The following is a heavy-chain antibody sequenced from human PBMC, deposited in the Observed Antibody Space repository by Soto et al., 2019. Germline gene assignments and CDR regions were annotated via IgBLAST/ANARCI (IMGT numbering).Heavy chain of an antibody. CDR3: ARGGRGSGGGAY. CDR2: IIPILGIA. Sequence: QVQLVQSGAEVKKPGSSVKVSCKASGGTFSSYTISWVRQAPGQGLEWMGRIIPILGIANYAQKFQGRVTITADKSTSTAYMELSSLRSEDTAVYYCARGGRGSGGGAYWGQGTLVTVSS. V-gene: IGHV1-69*02. D-gene: IGHD3-16*01. CDR1: GGTFSSYT. J-gene: IGHJ4*02.